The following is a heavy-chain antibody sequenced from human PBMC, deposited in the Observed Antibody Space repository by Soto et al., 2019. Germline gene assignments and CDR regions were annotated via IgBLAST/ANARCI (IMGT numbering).Heavy chain of an antibody. V-gene: IGHV3-33*01. CDR2: IWHDGSYK. CDR1: GFSFSSYG. Sequence: QVQLVESGGGVVQPGRSLRLSCAASGFSFSSYGMHWVRQAPGKGLEWVAVIWHDGSYKYYADSVKGRFTSSRDNSKNTLCLQTNSLRAESTAVYYCATVVVAAGGTHLDYWGQGTLVTVS. CDR3: ATVVVAAGGTHLDY. D-gene: IGHD6-13*01. J-gene: IGHJ4*02.